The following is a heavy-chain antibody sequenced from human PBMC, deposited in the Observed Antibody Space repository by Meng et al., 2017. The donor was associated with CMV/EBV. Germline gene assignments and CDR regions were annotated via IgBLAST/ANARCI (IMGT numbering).Heavy chain of an antibody. V-gene: IGHV4-34*01. CDR3: ARGGRIVVVPAAIIRARNNRFDP. J-gene: IGHJ5*02. CDR1: GGSFSGYY. Sequence: SETLSLTCAAYGGSFSGYYWSWIRQPTGKGLEWIGEINHSGSTNYNPSLKSRVTISVDTSKNQFSLKLSSVTAADTAVYYCARGGRIVVVPAAIIRARNNRFDPWGQGTLVTVSS. D-gene: IGHD2-2*02. CDR2: INHSGST.